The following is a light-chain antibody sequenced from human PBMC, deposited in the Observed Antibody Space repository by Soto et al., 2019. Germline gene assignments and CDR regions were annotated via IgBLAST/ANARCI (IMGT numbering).Light chain of an antibody. CDR2: AAS. Sequence: DIQMTQSPSSLSASVGDRVTITCRASQSISSYLNWYQQKPGKAPKLLIYAASSLQSGVPSRFSGSGSGTDFTLTISHLQPEDFATYYCQQSYSTPYTFGXGT. CDR1: QSISSY. J-gene: IGKJ2*01. CDR3: QQSYSTPYT. V-gene: IGKV1-39*01.